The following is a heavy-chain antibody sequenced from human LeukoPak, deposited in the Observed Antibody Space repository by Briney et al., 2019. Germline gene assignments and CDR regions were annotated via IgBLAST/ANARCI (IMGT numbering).Heavy chain of an antibody. D-gene: IGHD3-10*01. CDR1: GGTFSSYA. J-gene: IGHJ6*02. CDR2: IIPIFGIA. CDR3: ARVIHYYGSGRERYYGMDV. Sequence: ASVKVSCKASGGTFSSYAISWVRQAPGQGLEWMGRIIPIFGIANYAQKFRGRVTITADKSTSTAYMELSSLRSEDTAVYYCARVIHYYGSGRERYYGMDVWGQGTTVTVSS. V-gene: IGHV1-69*04.